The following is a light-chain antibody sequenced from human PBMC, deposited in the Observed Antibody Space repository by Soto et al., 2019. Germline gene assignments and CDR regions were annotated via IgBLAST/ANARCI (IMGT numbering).Light chain of an antibody. CDR3: QQYGSSPPIT. CDR1: QSLSSSY. J-gene: IGKJ5*01. CDR2: GAS. V-gene: IGKV3-20*01. Sequence: EIVLTQSPGTLSLSPGERATLSCRASQSLSSSYLAWYQQEPGQAPRLLIYGASSRATGIPDRFSGSGSGTDFTLTISRLEPEDFAVYYCQQYGSSPPITFGQGTRLEIK.